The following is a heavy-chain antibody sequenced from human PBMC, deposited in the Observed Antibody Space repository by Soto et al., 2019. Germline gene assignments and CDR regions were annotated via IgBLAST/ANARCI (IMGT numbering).Heavy chain of an antibody. CDR3: ARVAGGIFGVVGGWGWFDP. J-gene: IGHJ5*02. V-gene: IGHV1-69*12. CDR1: GGTFSSYA. Sequence: QVQLVQSGAEVKKPGSSVKVSCKASGGTFSSYAISWVRQAPGQGLEWMGGIIPIFGTANYAQKFQGRVTIPADESTGTAYMERGSLGSEDTAVYYCARVAGGIFGVVGGWGWFDPWGQGTLVTVSS. D-gene: IGHD3-3*01. CDR2: IIPIFGTA.